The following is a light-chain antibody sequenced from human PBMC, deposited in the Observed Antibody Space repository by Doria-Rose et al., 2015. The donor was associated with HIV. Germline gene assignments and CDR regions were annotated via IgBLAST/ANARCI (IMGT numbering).Light chain of an antibody. V-gene: IGLV3-19*01. CDR1: SLRSSY. CDR2: GKN. Sequence: SSELSQEPAVSVALRRTVRITCQGDSLRSSYASWYQQKPGQAPILVIYGKNNRPSGIPDRFSGSSSGITASLTITGAQAEGEADYYCSSQDSGANHVLFGGGTKVTVL. CDR3: SSQDSGANHVL. J-gene: IGLJ2*01.